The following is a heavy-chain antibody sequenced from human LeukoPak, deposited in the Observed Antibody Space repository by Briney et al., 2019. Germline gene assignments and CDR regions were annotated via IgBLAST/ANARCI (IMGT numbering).Heavy chain of an antibody. CDR3: ARDGYDMLRAFDI. CDR2: INHSGST. CDR1: GGSFSGYY. Sequence: ASETLSLTCAVYGGSFSGYYWSWIRQPPGKGLEWIGEINHSGSTNYNPSLKSRVTISVDTSKNQFSLKLSSVTAAGTAVYYCARDGYDMLRAFDIWGQGTMVTVSS. D-gene: IGHD3-9*01. V-gene: IGHV4-34*01. J-gene: IGHJ3*02.